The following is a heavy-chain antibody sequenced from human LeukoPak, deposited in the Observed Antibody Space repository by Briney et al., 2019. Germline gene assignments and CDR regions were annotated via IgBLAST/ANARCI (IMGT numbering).Heavy chain of an antibody. CDR3: AKVGTIFGVVIMKPYYYYMDV. CDR2: ISSNGGST. D-gene: IGHD3-3*01. CDR1: GFTFSSYG. Sequence: GGSLRLSCAASGFTFSSYGMHWVRQSPGKGLEYVSAISSNGGSTYYANSVKGRFTISRDNSKNTLYLQMNSLRAEDTAVYYCAKVGTIFGVVIMKPYYYYMDVWGKGTTVTVSS. V-gene: IGHV3-64*01. J-gene: IGHJ6*03.